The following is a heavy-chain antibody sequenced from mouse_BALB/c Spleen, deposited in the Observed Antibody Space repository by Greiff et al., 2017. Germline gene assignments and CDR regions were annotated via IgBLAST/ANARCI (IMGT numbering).Heavy chain of an antibody. Sequence: EVKLVESGGGLVKPGGSLKLSCAASGFTFSSYAMSWVRQSPEKRLEWVAEISSGGSYTYYPDTVTGRFTISRDNAKNTLYLEMSSLRSEDTAMYYCARVLGDYAMDYWGQGTSVTVSS. CDR2: ISSGGSYT. CDR1: GFTFSSYA. D-gene: IGHD4-1*01. CDR3: ARVLGDYAMDY. V-gene: IGHV5-9-4*01. J-gene: IGHJ4*01.